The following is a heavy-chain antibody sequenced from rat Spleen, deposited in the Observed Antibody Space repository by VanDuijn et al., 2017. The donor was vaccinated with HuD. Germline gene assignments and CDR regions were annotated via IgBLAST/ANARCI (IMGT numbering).Heavy chain of an antibody. D-gene: IGHD1-11*01. J-gene: IGHJ2*01. CDR2: IITGGGNT. CDR1: GFTFSDYY. V-gene: IGHV5-25*01. Sequence: EVQLVESGGGLVQPGRSLKLSCAASGFTFSDYYMAWVRQAPTKGREWVAPIITGGGNTYYRDSVKGRFTISRDNAKSTLYLQRDSLRSEDTATYYCARQRSSDFDYWGQGVMVTVSS. CDR3: ARQRSSDFDY.